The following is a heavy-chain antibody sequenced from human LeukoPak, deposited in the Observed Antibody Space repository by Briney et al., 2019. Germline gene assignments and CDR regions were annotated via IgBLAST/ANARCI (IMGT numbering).Heavy chain of an antibody. CDR1: GGSISSSNW. Sequence: SETLSLTCDISGGSISSSNWWTWVRQPPGKGLEWIGEIYPGGSTNYSPSLKNRVTISIDKSKTQFSLKLTSVTAADTAVYYCSDEASYWGQGTLVTVSS. J-gene: IGHJ4*02. V-gene: IGHV4-4*02. CDR2: IYPGGST. D-gene: IGHD5-24*01. CDR3: SDEASY.